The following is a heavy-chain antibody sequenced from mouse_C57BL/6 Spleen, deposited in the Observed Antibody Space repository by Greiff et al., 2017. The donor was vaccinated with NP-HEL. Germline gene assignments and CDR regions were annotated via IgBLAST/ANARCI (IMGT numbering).Heavy chain of an antibody. V-gene: IGHV2-5*01. CDR2: IWRGGST. CDR1: GFSLTSYG. Sequence: VQLQESGPGLVQPSQSLSITCTVSGFSLTSYGVHWVRQSPGKGLEWLGVIWRGGSTDYNEAFMSRLSITKDNSKSQVFFKMNSLHADVTAIYYCAKNLGRAWFAYWGQGTLVTVSA. J-gene: IGHJ3*01. D-gene: IGHD4-1*01. CDR3: AKNLGRAWFAY.